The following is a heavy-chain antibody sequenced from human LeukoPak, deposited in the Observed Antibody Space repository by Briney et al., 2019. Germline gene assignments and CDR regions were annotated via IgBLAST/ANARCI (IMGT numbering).Heavy chain of an antibody. CDR3: ARIDWTYVSLDY. D-gene: IGHD1-1*01. CDR2: IDWEDDK. J-gene: IGHJ4*02. V-gene: IGHV2-70*11. CDR1: GFSLDTDGMC. Sequence: SGPTLVKPTQTLTLTCTFSGFSLDTDGMCVSWMRQSPGKALEWLARIDWEDDKYYTSSLKTRLAISKDTSKNQVVLTMSNMEPVDTASYYCARIDWTYVSLDYWGQGILVTVSS.